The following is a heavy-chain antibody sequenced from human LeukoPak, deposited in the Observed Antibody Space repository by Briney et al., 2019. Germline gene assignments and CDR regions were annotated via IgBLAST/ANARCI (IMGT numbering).Heavy chain of an antibody. D-gene: IGHD5-12*01. V-gene: IGHV4-4*07. J-gene: IGHJ6*03. CDR2: IYTSGST. Sequence: PSETLSLTCTVSGGSISSYYWSWIRQPAGKGLEWIGRIYTSGSTNYNPSLKSRVTMSVDTSKNQFSLKLSSVTAADTAVYYCARDRGYDYYYYYYMDVWGKGTTVTVSS. CDR1: GGSISSYY. CDR3: ARDRGYDYYYYYYMDV.